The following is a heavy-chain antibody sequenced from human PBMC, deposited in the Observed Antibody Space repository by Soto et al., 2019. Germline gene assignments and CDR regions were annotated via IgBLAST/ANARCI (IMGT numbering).Heavy chain of an antibody. CDR3: SKAYFVWSSEQPYYFDY. J-gene: IGHJ4*02. CDR2: ISGSGGRS. Sequence: EVQLLDSGGGLVQPGGSLRLSCAASGFTFSNYAMTWVCQGPGKGLEWVSGISGSGGRSYYADSVKGRFTISRDNSKSTLYLQMNSLRAEDTAVYYCSKAYFVWSSEQPYYFDYWCQGTLVTVSS. CDR1: GFTFSNYA. D-gene: IGHD3-16*01. V-gene: IGHV3-23*01.